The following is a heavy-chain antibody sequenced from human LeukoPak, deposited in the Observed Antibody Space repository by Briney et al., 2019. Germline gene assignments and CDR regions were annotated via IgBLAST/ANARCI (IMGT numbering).Heavy chain of an antibody. D-gene: IGHD6-13*01. CDR3: ARDMGRAWYGPPDY. V-gene: IGHV3-33*01. Sequence: GRSLRLSCAASGFIFSNYGMHWIRQAPGKRLEWVAGIWNDGSETFHADSGKGRFRIARDNSKNSLYLQMNSLRAEDTAVYFCARDMGRAWYGPPDYWGQGTLVTVSS. CDR2: IWNDGSET. J-gene: IGHJ4*02. CDR1: GFIFSNYG.